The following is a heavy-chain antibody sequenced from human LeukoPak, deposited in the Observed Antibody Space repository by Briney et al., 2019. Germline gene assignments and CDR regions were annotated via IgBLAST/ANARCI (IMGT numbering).Heavy chain of an antibody. CDR1: GYSISSGYY. CDR2: IYHSGST. V-gene: IGHV4-38-2*01. CDR3: ARHKARLRFLEWFPLGVDY. Sequence: SETLSLTCAVSGYSISSGYYWGWIRQPPGKGLEWIGSIYHSGSTYYNPSLKSRVTISVDTSKNQFSLKLSSVTAADAAVYYCARHKARLRFLEWFPLGVDYWGQGTLVTVSS. D-gene: IGHD3-3*01. J-gene: IGHJ4*02.